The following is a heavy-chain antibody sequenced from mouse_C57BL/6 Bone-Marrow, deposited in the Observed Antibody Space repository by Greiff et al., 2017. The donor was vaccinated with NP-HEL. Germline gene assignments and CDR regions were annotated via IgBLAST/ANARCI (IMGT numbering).Heavy chain of an antibody. J-gene: IGHJ4*01. CDR3: ARYADDYDWEYYAMDY. D-gene: IGHD2-4*01. CDR2: IRNKANGYTT. V-gene: IGHV7-3*01. CDR1: GFTFTDYY. Sequence: EVHLVESGGGLVQPGGSLSLSCAASGFTFTDYYMSWVRQPPGKALEWLGFIRNKANGYTTEYSASVKGRFTISRDNSQSILYLQMNALRAEDRATYYCARYADDYDWEYYAMDYWGQGTSVTVSS.